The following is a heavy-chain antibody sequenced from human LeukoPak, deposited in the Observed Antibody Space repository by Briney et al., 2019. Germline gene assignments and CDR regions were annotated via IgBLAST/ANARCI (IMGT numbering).Heavy chain of an antibody. CDR3: AKDIGLYYYDT. Sequence: PGGSLRLSCAASGFTFSSYAMSWVRQAPGKGLEWVSVISGSGGITYYADSVKGRFTISRDNFKNTLYLQMNSLRAEDTAVYYCAKDIGLYYYDTWGQGTLVTVSS. D-gene: IGHD3-22*01. CDR2: ISGSGGIT. J-gene: IGHJ4*02. V-gene: IGHV3-23*01. CDR1: GFTFSSYA.